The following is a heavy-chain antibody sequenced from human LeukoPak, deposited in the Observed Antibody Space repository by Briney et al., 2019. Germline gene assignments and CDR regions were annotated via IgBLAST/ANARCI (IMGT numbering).Heavy chain of an antibody. D-gene: IGHD3-22*01. J-gene: IGHJ4*02. V-gene: IGHV4-34*01. CDR1: GGSFSGYY. CDR2: INHSGST. Sequence: SETLSLTCAVYGGSFSGYYWSWIRQPPGKGLEWIGEINHSGSTNYNPSLKSRVTISVDTSKNQFSLKLSSVTAADTAVHYCARGSAFSSGYHWGQGTLVTVSS. CDR3: ARGSAFSSGYH.